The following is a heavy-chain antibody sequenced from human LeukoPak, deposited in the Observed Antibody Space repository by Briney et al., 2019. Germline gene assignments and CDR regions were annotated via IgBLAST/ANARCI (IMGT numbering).Heavy chain of an antibody. D-gene: IGHD3-22*01. Sequence: SETLSLTCTVSGVSISSYYWSWIRQPPGKGLEWIGYIYHSGSTNYNPSLKSRVTISVDTSKNQFSLKLRSVTAADTAVYYCARDRYYYDSSGTRWFDPWGQGTLVTVSS. CDR1: GVSISSYY. CDR2: IYHSGST. J-gene: IGHJ5*02. CDR3: ARDRYYYDSSGTRWFDP. V-gene: IGHV4-59*01.